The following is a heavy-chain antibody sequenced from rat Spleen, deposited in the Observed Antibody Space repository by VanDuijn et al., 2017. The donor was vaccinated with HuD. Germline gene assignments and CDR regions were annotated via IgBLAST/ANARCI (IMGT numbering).Heavy chain of an antibody. Sequence: EVQLVESGGGLVQPGRPLKISCADSGLNFSNYDMAWVRQAPTKGLEWIASISTGGGNTYYRDSVKGRFTISRDNAKNTQYLQMDSLRSEDTATYYCARMGEGYYSGFDYWGQGVMVTVSS. J-gene: IGHJ2*01. D-gene: IGHD1-1*01. V-gene: IGHV5S13*01. CDR1: GLNFSNYD. CDR2: ISTGGGNT. CDR3: ARMGEGYYSGFDY.